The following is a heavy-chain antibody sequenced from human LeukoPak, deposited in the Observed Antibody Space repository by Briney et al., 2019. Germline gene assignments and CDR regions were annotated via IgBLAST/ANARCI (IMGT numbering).Heavy chain of an antibody. CDR1: GGSISSGDYY. D-gene: IGHD5-18*01. CDR3: ARTWIQLPYYYYYMDV. V-gene: IGHV4-30-4*01. Sequence: SQTLSLTCTVSGGSISSGDYYWSWIRQPPGKGLEWIGYIYYSGSTNYNPSLMSRVTISVDTSKNQFSLKLSSVTAADTAVYYCARTWIQLPYYYYYMDVWGKGTTVTVSS. CDR2: IYYSGST. J-gene: IGHJ6*03.